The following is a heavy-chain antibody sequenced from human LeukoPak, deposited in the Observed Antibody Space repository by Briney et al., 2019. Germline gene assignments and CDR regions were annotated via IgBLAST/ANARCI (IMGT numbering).Heavy chain of an antibody. CDR1: GGTSNSHA. D-gene: IGHD3-22*01. CDR3: ATTNDGGGYQWGDFFDF. CDR2: IIPNLGTT. Sequence: RASVKVSCKASGGTSNSHAISWVRQAPGQGLEWMGRIIPNLGTTNRAQNFQDRVTLTADKSTNTVYMELTSLTSDDTAVYYCATTNDGGGYQWGDFFDFWGQGTLVTVSS. J-gene: IGHJ4*02. V-gene: IGHV1-69*04.